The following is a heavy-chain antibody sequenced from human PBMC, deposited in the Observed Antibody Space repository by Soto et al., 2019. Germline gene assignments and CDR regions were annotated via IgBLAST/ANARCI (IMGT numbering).Heavy chain of an antibody. D-gene: IGHD2-21*02. CDR1: GFTFSDYY. CDR3: ARSFHGDSIVVVTANDY. J-gene: IGHJ4*02. V-gene: IGHV3-11*01. CDR2: ISSSGSTI. Sequence: ESGGGLVKPGGSLRLSCAASGFTFSDYYMSWIRQAPGKGLEWVSYISSSGSTIYYADSVKGRFTISRDNAKNSLYLQMNSLRAEDAAVYYCARSFHGDSIVVVTANDYWGQGTLVTVSS.